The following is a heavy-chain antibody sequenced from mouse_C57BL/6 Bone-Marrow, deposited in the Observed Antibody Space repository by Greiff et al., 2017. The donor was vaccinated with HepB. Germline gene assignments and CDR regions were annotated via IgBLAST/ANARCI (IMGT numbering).Heavy chain of an antibody. J-gene: IGHJ1*03. CDR2: ISNLAYSI. CDR1: GFTFSDYG. V-gene: IGHV5-15*01. CDR3: ARQGVLYYYGSSYDWYFDV. D-gene: IGHD1-1*01. Sequence: DVKLVESGGGLVQPGGSLKLSCAASGFTFSDYGMAWVRQAPRKGPEWVAFISNLAYSIYYADTVTGRFTISRENAKNTLYLEMSSLRSEDTAMYYCARQGVLYYYGSSYDWYFDVWGTGTTVTVSS.